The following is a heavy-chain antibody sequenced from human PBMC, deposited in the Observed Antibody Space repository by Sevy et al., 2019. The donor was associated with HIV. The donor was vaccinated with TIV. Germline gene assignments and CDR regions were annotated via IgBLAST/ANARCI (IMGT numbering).Heavy chain of an antibody. Sequence: LSLTCAASGFTLSSYGMHWVRQAPGKGLEWVAFIRYDGSNKYYADSVKGRFTISRDNSKNTLYLQMNSLRAEDTAVYYCAKDDRIVVLAFDPWGQGTLVTVSS. D-gene: IGHD2-2*01. CDR3: AKDDRIVVLAFDP. CDR1: GFTLSSYG. CDR2: IRYDGSNK. J-gene: IGHJ5*02. V-gene: IGHV3-30*02.